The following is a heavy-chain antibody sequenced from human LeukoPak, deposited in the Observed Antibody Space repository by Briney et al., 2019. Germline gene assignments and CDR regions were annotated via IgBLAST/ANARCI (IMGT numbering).Heavy chain of an antibody. CDR2: INPSGGST. Sequence: ASVKVSCKASVYTFTSYYMHWVRQAPGQGLEWMGIINPSGGSTSYAQKFQGRVTMTRDMSTSTDYMELSSLRSEDTAVYYCARDNSVEDTAWWFDPWGQGTLVTVSS. CDR3: ARDNSVEDTAWWFDP. CDR1: VYTFTSYY. V-gene: IGHV1-46*01. D-gene: IGHD4-23*01. J-gene: IGHJ5*02.